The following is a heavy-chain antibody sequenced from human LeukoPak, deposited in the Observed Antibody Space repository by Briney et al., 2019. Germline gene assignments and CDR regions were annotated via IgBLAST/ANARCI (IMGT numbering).Heavy chain of an antibody. Sequence: ASVKVSCKASGGTFSSYAISWVRQAPGQGLEWMGGTIPIFGTANYAQKFQGRVTITADESTSTAYMELSSLRSEDTAVYYCASGWSGVSGSYPKWGQGTLVTVSS. D-gene: IGHD1-26*01. CDR2: TIPIFGTA. J-gene: IGHJ4*02. CDR3: ASGWSGVSGSYPK. CDR1: GGTFSSYA. V-gene: IGHV1-69*01.